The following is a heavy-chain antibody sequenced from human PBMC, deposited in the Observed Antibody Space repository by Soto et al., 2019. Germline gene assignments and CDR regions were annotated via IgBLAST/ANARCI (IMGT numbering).Heavy chain of an antibody. CDR3: ARQAAPYNWFDP. CDR1: GYNFAAYL. V-gene: IGHV5-51*01. J-gene: IGHJ5*02. Sequence: GESLKISCKGSGYNFAAYLIGWVRQMPGKGLEWMGLIYPGDSDTRYSPSFQGQVTISVDKSISIAYLQWSSLKASDTAMYYCARQAAPYNWFDPWGQGTLVTVSS. CDR2: IYPGDSDT. D-gene: IGHD6-13*01.